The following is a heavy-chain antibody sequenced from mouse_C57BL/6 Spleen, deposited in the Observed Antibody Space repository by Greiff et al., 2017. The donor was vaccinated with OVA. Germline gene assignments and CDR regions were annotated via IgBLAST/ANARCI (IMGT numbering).Heavy chain of an antibody. V-gene: IGHV1-18*01. J-gene: IGHJ2*01. CDR2: INPKNGGT. CDR1: GYTFTDYN. Sequence: VQLQQSGPELVKPGASVTLSCKASGYTFTDYNMDWVKQRPGKSLEWIGDINPKNGGTIYNQKFKGKATLTADKSSSTAYMELRSLTSEDTAVYYCARRGGGYASFDYWGQGTTLTVSS. D-gene: IGHD1-1*02. CDR3: ARRGGGYASFDY.